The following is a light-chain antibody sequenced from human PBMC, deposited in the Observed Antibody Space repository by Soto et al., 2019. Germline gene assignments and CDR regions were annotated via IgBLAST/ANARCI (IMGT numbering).Light chain of an antibody. CDR2: KSD. J-gene: IGLJ2*01. CDR1: DSNIGSNS. V-gene: IGLV1-47*01. Sequence: QSVLTQPPSAYGTPGQRVSITCSGSDSNIGSNSVHWYQQVPGMAPKLLVYKSDQRPSGVPDRFSGSKSVTSASLAISGLRAEDEAEYYCASWDDGLSGVLFGGGTKLTVL. CDR3: ASWDDGLSGVL.